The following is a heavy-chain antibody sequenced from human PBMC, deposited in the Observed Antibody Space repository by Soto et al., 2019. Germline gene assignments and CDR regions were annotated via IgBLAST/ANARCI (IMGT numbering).Heavy chain of an antibody. J-gene: IGHJ5*02. CDR1: GGSISSYY. V-gene: IGHV4-59*08. D-gene: IGHD6-13*01. Sequence: PSETLSVTCTVSGGSISSYYWSWIRQPPGKGLEWIGYIYYSGSTNYNPSLKSRVTISVDTSKNQFSLKLSSVTAADTAVYYCARAKAPLYSSSWYWFDPWGQGTLVTVSS. CDR3: ARAKAPLYSSSWYWFDP. CDR2: IYYSGST.